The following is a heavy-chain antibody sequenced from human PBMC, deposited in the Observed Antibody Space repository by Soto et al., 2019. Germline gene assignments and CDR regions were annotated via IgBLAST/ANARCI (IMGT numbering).Heavy chain of an antibody. Sequence: GGSLRLSCAASGFTFSSYAMSWVRQAPGKGLEWVSAISGSGGSTYYADSVKGRFTISRDNSKNTLYLQMNSLRAEDTAVYYCAKDPSLLRYFDWLLAAFDIWGQGTMVTVSS. V-gene: IGHV3-23*01. CDR1: GFTFSSYA. CDR3: AKDPSLLRYFDWLLAAFDI. J-gene: IGHJ3*02. D-gene: IGHD3-9*01. CDR2: ISGSGGST.